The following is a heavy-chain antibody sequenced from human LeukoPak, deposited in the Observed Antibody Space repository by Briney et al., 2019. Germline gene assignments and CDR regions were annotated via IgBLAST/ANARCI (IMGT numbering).Heavy chain of an antibody. CDR1: GGSFSGYY. D-gene: IGHD2-2*01. V-gene: IGHV4-34*01. Sequence: PSETLSLTCAVYGGSFSGYYWSWIRQPPGNGLEWIGEINHSGSTNYNPSLKSRVTISVDTPKNQFSLKLSSVTAADTAVYYCARGLGYCSSTSCRREYFQHWGQGTLVTVSS. J-gene: IGHJ1*01. CDR2: INHSGST. CDR3: ARGLGYCSSTSCRREYFQH.